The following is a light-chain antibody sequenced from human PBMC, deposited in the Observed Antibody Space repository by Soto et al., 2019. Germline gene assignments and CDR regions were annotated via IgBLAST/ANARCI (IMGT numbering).Light chain of an antibody. CDR2: EVS. CDR1: SSDVGGYNY. J-gene: IGLJ1*01. V-gene: IGLV2-8*01. CDR3: SSSAGSNKSV. Sequence: QSVLTQPPSASGSPGQSVTISCTGTSSDVGGYNYVSWYQQHPGKAPKLMIYEVSKRPSGVPDRFSGSKSGNTASLTVSGLQPEGEADYYCSSSAGSNKSVLGTANKVTV.